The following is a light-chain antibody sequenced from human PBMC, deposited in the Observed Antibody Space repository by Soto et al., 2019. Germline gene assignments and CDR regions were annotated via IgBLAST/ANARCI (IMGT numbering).Light chain of an antibody. CDR3: AAWDDSLSGPV. J-gene: IGLJ2*01. Sequence: QSVLTQPPSASGTPGQRVTISGSGSSSNIGSNYVYWYQQLPGTAPKLLIYRNNQRPSGVPDRYSGSKSGPSASLAISGLRSEDEADYYCAAWDDSLSGPVFGGGTKLTVL. V-gene: IGLV1-47*01. CDR2: RNN. CDR1: SSNIGSNY.